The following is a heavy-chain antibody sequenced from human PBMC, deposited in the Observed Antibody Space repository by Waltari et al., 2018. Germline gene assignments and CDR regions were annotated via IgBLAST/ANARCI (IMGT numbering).Heavy chain of an antibody. CDR3: VKQRVRASPIFDY. D-gene: IGHD6-25*01. CDR2: ISVGGGTT. V-gene: IGHV3-23*04. CDR1: GFTFSSSA. Sequence: EVQLVESGGGLVQPGGSLKLSCATSGFTFSSSAMTWVRQAPGVGLEWVSVISVGGGTTYYADSVKGRFTISRDNSKNILYLQMNSLRAEDTAFYYCVKQRVRASPIFDYWGLGTLVTVSS. J-gene: IGHJ4*02.